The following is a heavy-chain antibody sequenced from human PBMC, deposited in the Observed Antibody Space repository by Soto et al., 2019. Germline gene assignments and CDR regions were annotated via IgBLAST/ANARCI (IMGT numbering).Heavy chain of an antibody. CDR1: GFTFSSYS. V-gene: IGHV3-48*02. CDR3: ARVARGVISGSRDYYYYGMDV. D-gene: IGHD3-10*01. Sequence: EVQLVESGGGLVQPGGSLRLSCAASGFTFSSYSMNWVRQAPGKELEWVSYISSSSSTIYYADSVKGRFTISRDNAKNSLYLQMNSLRDEDTAVYYCARVARGVISGSRDYYYYGMDVWGQGTTVTVSS. J-gene: IGHJ6*02. CDR2: ISSSSSTI.